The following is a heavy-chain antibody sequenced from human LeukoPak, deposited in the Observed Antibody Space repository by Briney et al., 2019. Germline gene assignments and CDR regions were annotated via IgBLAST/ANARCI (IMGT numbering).Heavy chain of an antibody. CDR2: IDSISSHI. V-gene: IGHV3-21*01. CDR1: GFTFSSHS. D-gene: IGHD5-24*01. J-gene: IGHJ4*02. Sequence: GGSLRLSCAASGFTFSSHSMSWVRQAPGKGLDWVSSIDSISSHIYYADSMEGRFTIYRANAKNSLFLQMNRLRAEDTAVYYCARDFRTQLDGYSPPYHFDYWGQGALVTVSS. CDR3: ARDFRTQLDGYSPPYHFDY.